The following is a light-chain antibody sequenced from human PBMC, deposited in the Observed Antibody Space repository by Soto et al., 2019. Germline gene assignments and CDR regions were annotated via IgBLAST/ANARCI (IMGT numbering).Light chain of an antibody. CDR1: QTLSSRH. CDR2: GSS. Sequence: VLTQSPCTLSFSPLERSTLSCRASQTLSSRHLAWYQQKPGQAPRLLIYGSSSRATDIPDRFSGSGSGTDFTLTISTLEPEDFAIYYCQQYGYSRTFGQGTKV. CDR3: QQYGYSRT. V-gene: IGKV3-20*01. J-gene: IGKJ1*01.